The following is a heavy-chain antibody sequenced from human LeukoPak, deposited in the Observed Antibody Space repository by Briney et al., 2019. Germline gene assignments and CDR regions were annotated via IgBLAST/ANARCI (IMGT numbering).Heavy chain of an antibody. J-gene: IGHJ5*02. CDR1: GYIFTSYD. V-gene: IGHV1-18*01. D-gene: IGHD3-3*01. CDR3: ARVVPIFGVVIIMGGWFDP. Sequence: ASVKVSYKATGYIFTSYDISWVRQAPGQGLEWMGWISTYNDNTNYAQKLQGRVTMTTDTSTSTAYMELRSLKSDDTAVYYCARVVPIFGVVIIMGGWFDPWGQGTLVTVSA. CDR2: ISTYNDNT.